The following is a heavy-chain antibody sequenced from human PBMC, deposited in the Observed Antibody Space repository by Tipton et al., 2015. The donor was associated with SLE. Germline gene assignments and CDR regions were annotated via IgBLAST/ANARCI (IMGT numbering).Heavy chain of an antibody. CDR2: VSYLGST. CDR3: ATSPLTL. CDR1: GGFISSSSYY. J-gene: IGHJ4*02. V-gene: IGHV4-39*07. Sequence: TLSLTCTVSGGFISSSSYYWGWIRQPPGKGLEWIGSVSYLGSTSYNATLKSRVTISIDTSKKHFSLKLSSVTAADTAVYYCATSPLTLWGQGTPVTVSS.